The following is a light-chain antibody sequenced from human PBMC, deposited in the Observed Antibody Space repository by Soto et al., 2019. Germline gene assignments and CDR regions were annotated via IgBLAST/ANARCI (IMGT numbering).Light chain of an antibody. CDR1: QDIENY. V-gene: IGKV1-27*01. Sequence: DIQMTQSPSSLSASVGDRVTITCRASQDIENYLAWYQQRPGKVHKLLIYAATTLQPGVPSRFSGSGSGTDFTLTISSLPPADVATYYCQNCKSAVFTFGPGTKVDTK. CDR3: QNCKSAVFT. J-gene: IGKJ3*01. CDR2: AAT.